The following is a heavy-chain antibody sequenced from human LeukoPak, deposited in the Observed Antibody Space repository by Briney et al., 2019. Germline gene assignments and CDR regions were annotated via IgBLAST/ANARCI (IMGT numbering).Heavy chain of an antibody. J-gene: IGHJ4*02. CDR2: IKHNGDEL. V-gene: IGHV3-7*01. Sequence: GGSLRLSCAASGFTFSSYWMTWVRQAPSKGLEWVANIKHNGDELNYVGSVEGRFTISRDNAKNSLYLHMTSLRAEDTAVYYCARELRTFDSWGQGTLVTVSS. CDR3: ARELRTFDS. CDR1: GFTFSSYW. D-gene: IGHD3-16*01.